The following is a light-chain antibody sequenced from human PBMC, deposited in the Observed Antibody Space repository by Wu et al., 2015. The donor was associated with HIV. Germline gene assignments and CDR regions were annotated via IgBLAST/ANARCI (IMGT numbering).Light chain of an antibody. CDR1: QSISSNY. J-gene: IGKJ1*01. CDR2: GAS. Sequence: EIVLTQSPGTLSLSPGERATLSCRASQSISSNYLAWYQQKPGQPPRLLIYGASSRATGIPDRFSGSGSGTDFTLTISRLEPEDFAVYYCQQYGNSPRWTFGPRGPRVEIK. CDR3: QQYGNSPRWT. V-gene: IGKV3-20*01.